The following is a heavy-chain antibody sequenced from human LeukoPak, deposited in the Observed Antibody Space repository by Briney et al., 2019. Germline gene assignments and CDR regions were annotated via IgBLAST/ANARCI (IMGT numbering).Heavy chain of an antibody. D-gene: IGHD5-18*01. V-gene: IGHV4-59*01. CDR3: ARDGGQLWYDY. Sequence: SETLSLTCAVYGGSFSGYYWSWIRQPPGKGLEWIGYIYYSGSTNYNPSLKSRVTISVDTSKNQFSLKLSSVTAADTAVYYCARDGGQLWYDYWGQGTLVTVSS. CDR2: IYYSGST. J-gene: IGHJ4*02. CDR1: GGSFSGYY.